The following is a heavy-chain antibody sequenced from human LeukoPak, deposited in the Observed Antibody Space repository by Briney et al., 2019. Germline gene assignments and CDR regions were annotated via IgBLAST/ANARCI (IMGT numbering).Heavy chain of an antibody. CDR1: GFTFSSYS. CDR2: ISSSSSYI. V-gene: IGHV3-21*01. Sequence: GGSLRLSCAASGFTFSSYSINWVRQGPGKGLEWVSSISSSSSYIYYTDSVKGRFTISRDNAKNSLYLQMNSLRADDTAVYYCARDQPPSGIVVVPAADYWGQGTLVTVSS. CDR3: ARDQPPSGIVVVPAADY. J-gene: IGHJ4*02. D-gene: IGHD2-2*01.